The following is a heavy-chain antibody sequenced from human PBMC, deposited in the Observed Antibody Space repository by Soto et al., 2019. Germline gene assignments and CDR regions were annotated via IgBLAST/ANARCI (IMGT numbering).Heavy chain of an antibody. CDR2: IYHSGVT. Sequence: QVQLQESGPGLVKPSQTLSLTCTVSGGSINSAGYYWSWIRQFPGKGLEWIGYIYHSGVTYYNPSLKSRVTISVDTSKNPSSLKLSSVTAADTAVYYCARDYGGYSYSQNWGQGTLVTVSS. V-gene: IGHV4-31*03. CDR1: GGSINSAGYY. J-gene: IGHJ1*01. D-gene: IGHD2-15*01. CDR3: ARDYGGYSYSQN.